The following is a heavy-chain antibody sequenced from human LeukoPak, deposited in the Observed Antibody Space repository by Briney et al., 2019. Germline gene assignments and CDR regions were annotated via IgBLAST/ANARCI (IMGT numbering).Heavy chain of an antibody. D-gene: IGHD3-22*01. J-gene: IGHJ4*02. Sequence: SETLSLTSSVYGGSFSGYYWSWIRQPPGKELEWIGECYHSGRTNHNPRLKRLVPISVDSYKNQFSLKLSSVTAADTAVYQCARLEYSSGYYDYWGQGTLISVSS. V-gene: IGHV4-34*01. CDR1: GGSFSGYY. CDR2: CYHSGRT. CDR3: ARLEYSSGYYDY.